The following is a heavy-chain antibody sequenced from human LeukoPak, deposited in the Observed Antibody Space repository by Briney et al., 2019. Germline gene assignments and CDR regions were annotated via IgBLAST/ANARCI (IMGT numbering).Heavy chain of an antibody. D-gene: IGHD3-22*01. V-gene: IGHV3-21*01. CDR3: AKTYYYDSSGYYYSLGLYYYYYMDV. J-gene: IGHJ6*03. Sequence: ETLSLTCTVSGGSISSSSYYWGWIRQPPGKGLEWVSSISSSSSYIYYADSVKGRFTISRDNAKNSLYLQMNSLRAEDTAVYYCAKTYYYDSSGYYYSLGLYYYYYMDVWGKGTTVTVSS. CDR1: GGSISSSS. CDR2: ISSSSSYI.